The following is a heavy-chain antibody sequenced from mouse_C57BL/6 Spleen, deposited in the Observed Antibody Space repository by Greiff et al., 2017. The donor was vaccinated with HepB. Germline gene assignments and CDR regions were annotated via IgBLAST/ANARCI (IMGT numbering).Heavy chain of an antibody. CDR2: IYPGSGNT. J-gene: IGHJ1*03. D-gene: IGHD2-5*01. CDR3: ARRDYSNPHWCFDV. V-gene: IGHV1-76*01. Sequence: VQLQQSGAELVRPGASVKLSCKASGYTFTDYYINWVKQRPGQGLEWIARIYPGSGNTYYNEKFKGKATLTAEKSSSTAYMQLSSLTSEDSAVYFCARRDYSNPHWCFDVWGTGTTVTVSS. CDR1: GYTFTDYY.